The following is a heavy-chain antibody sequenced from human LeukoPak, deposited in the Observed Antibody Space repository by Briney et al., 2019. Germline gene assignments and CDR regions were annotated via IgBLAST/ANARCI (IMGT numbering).Heavy chain of an antibody. Sequence: QAGGSLRLSCAASGFTVSSNYMSWVRQAPGKGLEWVSVIYSGGSRYYADSVKGRFTISRDNAKNTVFLQMSSLRAEDTALYYCARKSASGNYPLDYRGQGALVTVSS. V-gene: IGHV3-53*01. CDR2: IYSGGSR. CDR3: ARKSASGNYPLDY. D-gene: IGHD3-10*01. CDR1: GFTVSSNY. J-gene: IGHJ4*02.